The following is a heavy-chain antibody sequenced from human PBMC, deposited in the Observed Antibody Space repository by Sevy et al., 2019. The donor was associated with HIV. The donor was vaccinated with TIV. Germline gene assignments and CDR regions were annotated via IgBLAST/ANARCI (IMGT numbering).Heavy chain of an antibody. V-gene: IGHV4-59*08. Sequence: SETLSLTCSVSGDSITTYYWSWIRQPPGKGLEWIAYMFYPGSNSYNPSAKRRGTISAATYENKFSLKLNSVTAADKAMDYCVRHGAVPEVPSTLYAFDIWGQGTMVTVSS. D-gene: IGHD2-2*01. J-gene: IGHJ3*02. CDR2: MFYPGSN. CDR3: VRHGAVPEVPSTLYAFDI. CDR1: GDSITTYY.